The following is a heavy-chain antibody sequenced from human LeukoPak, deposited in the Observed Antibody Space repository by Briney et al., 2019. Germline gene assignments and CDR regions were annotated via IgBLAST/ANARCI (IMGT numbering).Heavy chain of an antibody. J-gene: IGHJ4*02. CDR1: GYSFTSYW. CDR3: ARRDSYGWNFGY. D-gene: IGHD5-18*01. CDR2: IYPGDSDT. V-gene: IGHV5-51*01. Sequence: GESLKISCMGSGYSFTSYWIAWVRQIPGKGLEWMGIIYPGDSDTRYSPSFQGQVTISADKSISTAYLHWSSLEASATAMYYCARRDSYGWNFGYWGQGTLVTVSS.